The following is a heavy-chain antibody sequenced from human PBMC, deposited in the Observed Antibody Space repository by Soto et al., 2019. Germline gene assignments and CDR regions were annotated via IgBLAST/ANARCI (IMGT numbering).Heavy chain of an antibody. CDR2: IYYSGST. CDR3: ARINSSGWYNDY. J-gene: IGHJ4*02. V-gene: IGHV4-59*01. D-gene: IGHD6-19*01. Sequence: SETLSLTCTVSGGSISSYYWSWIRQPPGKGLEWIGYIYYSGSTNYNPSLKSRVTISVDTSKNQFSLKLSSVTAADTAVYYCARINSSGWYNDYWGQGTLVTVSS. CDR1: GGSISSYY.